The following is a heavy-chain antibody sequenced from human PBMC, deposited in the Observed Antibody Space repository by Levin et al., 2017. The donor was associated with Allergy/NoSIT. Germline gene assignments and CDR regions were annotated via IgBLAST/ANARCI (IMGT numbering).Heavy chain of an antibody. D-gene: IGHD5-18*01. CDR3: AMDTRVFTRFDY. J-gene: IGHJ4*02. CDR2: IDYAGST. V-gene: IGHV4-39*01. CDR1: GASISKTTYY. Sequence: ESLKISCTVSGASISKTTYYWGWVRQPPGKGLEWIGTIDYAGSTYYNPSLKSRVTISVDTSRNQFSVRLNSVTAADTAVYYCAMDTRVFTRFDYWGPGTLASVSS.